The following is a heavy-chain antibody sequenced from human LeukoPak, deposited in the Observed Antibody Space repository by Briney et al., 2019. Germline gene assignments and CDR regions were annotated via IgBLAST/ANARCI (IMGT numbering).Heavy chain of an antibody. V-gene: IGHV4-59*01. CDR3: ARAGQCGGDCYSLDY. Sequence: PSETLSLTCTVSGGSINGYSWTWIRQPPGKGLEWIRYMYYSGSTNYNPSLKSRVTISVDTSKNQSSLKLRSVTAADTAVYYCARAGQCGGDCYSLDYWGQGTLVTVSS. D-gene: IGHD2-21*02. J-gene: IGHJ4*02. CDR2: MYYSGST. CDR1: GGSINGYS.